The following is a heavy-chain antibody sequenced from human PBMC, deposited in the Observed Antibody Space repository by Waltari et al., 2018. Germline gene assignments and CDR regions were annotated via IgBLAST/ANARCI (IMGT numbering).Heavy chain of an antibody. CDR1: GGSISANY. J-gene: IGHJ5*02. CDR3: ARGLGYCSSNSCRAYNWFDP. Sequence: VQRQPLAARLLKATETLSLTCGVWGGSISANYCSWNRQHPWKWQARIVEIHNNGCTNYTPSLKSRVTLSVDTFKNQLSLKLRSVTAADTAVYSCARGLGYCSSNSCRAYNWFDPWGQGTLVTVSS. CDR2: IHNNGCT. D-gene: IGHD2-2*01. V-gene: IGHV4-34*01.